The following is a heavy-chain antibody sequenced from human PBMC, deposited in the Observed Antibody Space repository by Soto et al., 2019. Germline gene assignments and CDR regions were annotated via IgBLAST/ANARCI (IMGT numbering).Heavy chain of an antibody. J-gene: IGHJ4*02. CDR2: IIPILGIA. CDR3: ARDSYYEILTVDY. D-gene: IGHD3-9*01. V-gene: IGHV1-69*08. CDR1: GGTFSSYT. Sequence: QVQLVQSGAEVKKPGSSVKVSCKASGGTFSSYTISWVRQAPGQGLEWMGRIIPILGIANYAQKFQGRVKITADTSTSTAYMELSSLRSEDTAVYYCARDSYYEILTVDYWGQGTLVTVSS.